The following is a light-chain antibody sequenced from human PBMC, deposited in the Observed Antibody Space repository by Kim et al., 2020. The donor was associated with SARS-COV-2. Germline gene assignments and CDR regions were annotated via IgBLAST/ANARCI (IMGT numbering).Light chain of an antibody. V-gene: IGKV3-20*01. CDR2: GAS. CDR1: ESIRNNY. J-gene: IGKJ1*01. CDR3: HQYVYSPWT. Sequence: PGERATLACRASESIRNNYIAWYQQKRGQAPRVLIYGASTRATGIPDRFSGSGSGTDFTLTVSRLEPEDSAVYYCHQYVYSPWTFGQGTKVDIK.